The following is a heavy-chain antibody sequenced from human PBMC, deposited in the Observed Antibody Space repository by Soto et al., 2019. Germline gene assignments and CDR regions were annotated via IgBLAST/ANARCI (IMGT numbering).Heavy chain of an antibody. CDR1: GVTFRSYS. J-gene: IGHJ4*02. D-gene: IGHD2-2*01. Sequence: GGSLRLSCAASGVTFRSYSMNWVRQAPGKGLEWVSVISSSSSAIYYADSVKGRFTISRDNAKNSLYLQMNSLRAEDTAVYYCARGSGTSRDYFDYWGQGTLVTVSS. CDR3: ARGSGTSRDYFDY. CDR2: ISSSSSAI. V-gene: IGHV3-48*01.